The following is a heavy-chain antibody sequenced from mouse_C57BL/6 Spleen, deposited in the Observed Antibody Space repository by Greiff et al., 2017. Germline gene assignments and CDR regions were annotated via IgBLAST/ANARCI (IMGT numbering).Heavy chain of an antibody. Sequence: VQLQQSGPVLVKPGASVKMSCKASGYTFTDYYMNWVKQSHGKSLEWIGVINPYNGGTSYNQKFKGKATLTVDKSSSTAYMELNSLTSEDSAVYYCARKRTSYWYFDVWGTGTTVTVSS. CDR1: GYTFTDYY. CDR2: INPYNGGT. V-gene: IGHV1-19*01. CDR3: ARKRTSYWYFDV. J-gene: IGHJ1*03.